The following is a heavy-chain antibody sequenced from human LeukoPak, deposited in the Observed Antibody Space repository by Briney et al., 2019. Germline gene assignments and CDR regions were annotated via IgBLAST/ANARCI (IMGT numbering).Heavy chain of an antibody. V-gene: IGHV3-7*01. Sequence: PGGSLRLSCAASGFTFRTCWMSWVRQAPGKGLEWVASINQGGGDTYYVESVKGRFTISRDNAMNSFFLQMNNLRVEDTAVYYSARLLGDRTIYDYWGQGTLVTVSS. CDR2: INQGGGDT. D-gene: IGHD2-21*01. J-gene: IGHJ4*02. CDR1: GFTFRTCW. CDR3: ARLLGDRTIYDY.